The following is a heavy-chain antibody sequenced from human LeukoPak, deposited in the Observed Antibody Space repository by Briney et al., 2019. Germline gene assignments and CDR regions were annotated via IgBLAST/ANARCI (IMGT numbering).Heavy chain of an antibody. CDR2: INPSGDFT. J-gene: IGHJ4*02. V-gene: IGHV1-46*01. Sequence: ASVKVSCKASGYTYSNYYMHWVRQAPGQGLEWMGLINPSGDFTSVAQKFQGRVTLTRDMSSSTVYMELSSLRSEDTAVYYCARDPGDYYDSSGYYLDYWGQGTLVTVSS. CDR1: GYTYSNYY. D-gene: IGHD3-22*01. CDR3: ARDPGDYYDSSGYYLDY.